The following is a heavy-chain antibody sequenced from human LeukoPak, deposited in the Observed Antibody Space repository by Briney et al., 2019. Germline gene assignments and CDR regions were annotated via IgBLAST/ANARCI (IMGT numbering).Heavy chain of an antibody. CDR2: INPNSGGT. Sequence: ASVKVSCKASGYTFTGYYMRWVRQAPGQGLEWMGWINPNSGGTNYAQKFQGRVTMTRDTSISTAYMELSRLRSDDTAVYYCARVPQLVPPMWGQGTLVTVSS. CDR1: GYTFTGYY. CDR3: ARVPQLVPPM. V-gene: IGHV1-2*02. J-gene: IGHJ4*02. D-gene: IGHD6-6*01.